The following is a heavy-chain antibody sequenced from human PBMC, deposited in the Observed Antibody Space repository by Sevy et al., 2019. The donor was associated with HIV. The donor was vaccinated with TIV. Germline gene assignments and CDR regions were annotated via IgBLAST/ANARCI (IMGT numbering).Heavy chain of an antibody. CDR3: ARAGGWGNINHSNQILDI. J-gene: IGHJ3*02. V-gene: IGHV3-7*01. Sequence: GGSLRLSCAASEFIFTGYWMNWVRQAPGKGLEWVANIDQDGSDKRYVDSVRGRFTISRDNANNFLYLQMSSLRADDTAAYYCARAGGWGNINHSNQILDIGGHGTKVTVSS. D-gene: IGHD3-16*01. CDR1: EFIFTGYW. CDR2: IDQDGSDK.